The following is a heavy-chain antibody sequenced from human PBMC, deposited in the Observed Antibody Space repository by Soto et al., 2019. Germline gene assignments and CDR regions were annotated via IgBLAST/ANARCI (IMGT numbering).Heavy chain of an antibody. CDR3: ARVSNFLGISY. CDR2: IYYSGCT. D-gene: IGHD7-27*01. J-gene: IGHJ4*02. V-gene: IGHV4-59*01. Sequence: PSETLSLTCTVSGGSISSYYWSWIRQPPGKGLEWIGYIYYSGCTNYNPSLKSRVTISVDTSKNQFSLKLSSVTAADTAVYYCARVSNFLGISYWGQGTLVTVSS. CDR1: GGSISSYY.